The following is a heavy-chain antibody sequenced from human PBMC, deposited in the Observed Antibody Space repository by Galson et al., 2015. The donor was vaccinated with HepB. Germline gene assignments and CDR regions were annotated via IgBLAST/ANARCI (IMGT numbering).Heavy chain of an antibody. CDR2: IIPIFGTA. D-gene: IGHD6-13*01. J-gene: IGHJ6*02. V-gene: IGHV1-69*13. CDR3: ARALGDPGYSSSWYVGGPYYYYGMDV. Sequence: SVKVSCKASGGTFSRYAISWVRQAPGQGLEWMGGIIPIFGTANYAQKFQGRVTITADESTSTAYMELSSLRSEDTAVYYCARALGDPGYSSSWYVGGPYYYYGMDVWGQGTTVTVSS. CDR1: GGTFSRYA.